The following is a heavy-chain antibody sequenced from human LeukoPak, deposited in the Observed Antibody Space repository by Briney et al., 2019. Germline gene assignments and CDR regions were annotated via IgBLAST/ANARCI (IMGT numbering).Heavy chain of an antibody. CDR2: IYHSGSA. CDR3: ARVRSYDFWSGFYLDY. V-gene: IGHV4-59*01. J-gene: IGHJ4*02. CDR1: GGSISSYY. Sequence: PSETLSLTCTVSGGSISSYYWSWIRQPPGKGLEWIGYIYHSGSANYSPSLKSRVTISVDTSKNQFSLKMSSVTAADTAVYYCARVRSYDFWSGFYLDYWGQGTLVTVSS. D-gene: IGHD3-3*01.